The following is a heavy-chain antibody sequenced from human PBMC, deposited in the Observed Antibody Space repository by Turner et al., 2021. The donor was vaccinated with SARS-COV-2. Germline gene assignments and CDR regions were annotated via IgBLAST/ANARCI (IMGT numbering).Heavy chain of an antibody. CDR1: GGSISSSSYY. Sequence: QLQLQESGPGLVKPSETLSLTCSVSGGSISSSSYYWGWIRQPPGKGPEWIGSVYYRGNTYYNPSLEIRVTISVDTSNNQFSLKLNSVTAADTAVYYCARVKSTVTTYYYYYMDVWGKGTTVTVSS. D-gene: IGHD4-4*01. V-gene: IGHV4-39*01. CDR2: VYYRGNT. J-gene: IGHJ6*03. CDR3: ARVKSTVTTYYYYYMDV.